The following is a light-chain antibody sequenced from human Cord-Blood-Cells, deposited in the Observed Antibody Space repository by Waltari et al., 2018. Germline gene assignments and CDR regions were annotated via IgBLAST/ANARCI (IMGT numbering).Light chain of an antibody. CDR1: QSISSW. J-gene: IGKJ4*01. V-gene: IGKV1-5*01. CDR3: QQYNSYLT. CDR2: DAS. Sequence: DIQMTQAPSTLPASVGDGGTITCRASQSISSWLAWYQQKPGKAPKLLIYDASSLESGVPSRFSGSGSGTEFTLTISSLQPDDFATYYCQQYNSYLTFGGGTKVEIK.